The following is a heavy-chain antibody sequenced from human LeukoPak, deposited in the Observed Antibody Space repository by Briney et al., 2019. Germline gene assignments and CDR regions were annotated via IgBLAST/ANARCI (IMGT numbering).Heavy chain of an antibody. CDR3: TKELHVAVAVADYYYFYMDV. V-gene: IGHV3-23*01. CDR2: INGGGNTT. Sequence: PGGSLRLSCAGSGFAFTTFARGWVRQSPGKGLEWLSTINGGGNTTFYADSVKGRFTISRDNSKNTLYLHMDSLRPDDTAIYYCTKELHVAVAVADYYYFYMDVWGRGTAVTVSS. CDR1: GFAFTTFA. D-gene: IGHD6-19*01. J-gene: IGHJ6*03.